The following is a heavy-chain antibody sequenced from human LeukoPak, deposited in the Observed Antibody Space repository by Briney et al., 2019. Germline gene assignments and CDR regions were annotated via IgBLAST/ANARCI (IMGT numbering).Heavy chain of an antibody. CDR3: ARASRLNYYDSSGYNY. J-gene: IGHJ4*02. D-gene: IGHD3-22*01. V-gene: IGHV1-18*01. CDR1: GYTFTSYG. Sequence: ASVKVSCKASGYTFTSYGISWVRQAPGQGLEWMGWISAYNGNTNYAQKLQGRVTMTTDTSTSTAYMELRSLRSDDTAVYYCARASRLNYYDSSGYNYWGRGTLVTVSS. CDR2: ISAYNGNT.